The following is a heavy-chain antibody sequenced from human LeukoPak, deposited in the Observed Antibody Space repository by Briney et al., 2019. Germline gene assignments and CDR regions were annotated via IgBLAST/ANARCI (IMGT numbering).Heavy chain of an antibody. CDR2: ITTVSSHI. J-gene: IGHJ4*02. CDR1: GFTFSNYN. Sequence: PGGSLRLSCAGSGFTFSNYNMHWVRKAPGKGLEWVSLITTVSSHIYYADSLKGRFTISRDNAKNSIYLQMDSLRVEDTAVYFCARESSGSGGYSAFDYWGQGTLVIVSS. D-gene: IGHD3-10*01. V-gene: IGHV3-21*01. CDR3: ARESSGSGGYSAFDY.